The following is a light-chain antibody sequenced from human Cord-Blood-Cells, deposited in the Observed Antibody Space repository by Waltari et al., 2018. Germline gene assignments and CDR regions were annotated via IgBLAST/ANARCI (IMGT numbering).Light chain of an antibody. CDR3: QQRSNWHIT. CDR2: HAS. Sequence: EIVLTQSPATLSLSPGERATLSFRARQSVSSYLAWYQQKPGKAPRLLIYHASNRATGIPARFRGSGSGTDFTLTISSLEPEDFAVYYCQQRSNWHITFGQGTRLEIK. CDR1: QSVSSY. J-gene: IGKJ5*01. V-gene: IGKV3-11*01.